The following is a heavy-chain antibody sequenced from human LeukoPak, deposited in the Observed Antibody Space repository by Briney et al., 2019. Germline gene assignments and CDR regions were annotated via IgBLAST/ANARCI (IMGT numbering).Heavy chain of an antibody. CDR1: GFTFSSYS. J-gene: IGHJ6*03. V-gene: IGHV3-21*01. Sequence: PGGSLRLSCAASGFTFSSYSMNWVRQAPGKGLEWVSSISSSSSYIYYADSVKSRFTISRDNAKNSLYLQMNSLRAEDTAVYYCARISSSWYHYYYYMDVWGKGTTVTVSS. D-gene: IGHD6-13*01. CDR2: ISSSSSYI. CDR3: ARISSSWYHYYYYMDV.